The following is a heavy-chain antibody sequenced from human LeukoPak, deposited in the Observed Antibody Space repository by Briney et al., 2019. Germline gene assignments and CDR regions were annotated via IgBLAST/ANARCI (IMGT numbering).Heavy chain of an antibody. D-gene: IGHD2-2*01. CDR2: IIPIFGTA. Sequence: SVKVSCKASGGTFSSYAISWVRQAPGQGLEWMGGIIPIFGTANYAQKFQGRVTITTDESTSTAYVELSSLRSEDTAVYYCARGVFPIVVVPAATDYYYYMDVWGKGTTVTVSS. J-gene: IGHJ6*03. V-gene: IGHV1-69*05. CDR3: ARGVFPIVVVPAATDYYYYMDV. CDR1: GGTFSSYA.